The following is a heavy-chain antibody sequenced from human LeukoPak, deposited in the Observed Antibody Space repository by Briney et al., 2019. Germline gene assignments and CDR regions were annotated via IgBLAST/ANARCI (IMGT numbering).Heavy chain of an antibody. Sequence: ASMKGPCKASGYTFTDYFINWVREAPGQGLEWMGWINPYSGATNYVQKFQGRVLMTRDTSIGTAYMELSSLRSDDTAIYYCARPITKYTAVVWDYWGQGTLVTVSS. CDR1: GYTFTDYF. J-gene: IGHJ4*02. D-gene: IGHD5-18*01. V-gene: IGHV1-2*02. CDR3: ARPITKYTAVVWDY. CDR2: INPYSGAT.